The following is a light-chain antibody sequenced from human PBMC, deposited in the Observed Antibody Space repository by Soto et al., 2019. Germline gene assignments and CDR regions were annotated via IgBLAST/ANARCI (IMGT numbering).Light chain of an antibody. Sequence: EIVITQSPATLSVSPGERTTLSCRASQSISSNLAWYHHKPGQAPRLLIDGASTRATVIPARFSVSASGTEYTFTISRLQSEDATDSYCDQYNNWFFTLSQGTRLEI. V-gene: IGKV3-15*01. CDR2: GAS. CDR1: QSISSN. CDR3: DQYNNWFFT. J-gene: IGKJ5*01.